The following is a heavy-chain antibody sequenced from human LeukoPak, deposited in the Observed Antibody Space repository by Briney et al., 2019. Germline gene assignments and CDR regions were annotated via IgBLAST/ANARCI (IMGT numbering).Heavy chain of an antibody. CDR1: GFMFDDYA. D-gene: IGHD5-24*01. CDR3: AREQFSHTSNYFDN. CDR2: ISGDGVSS. V-gene: IGHV3-43*02. Sequence: SGGSLRLSCAASGFMFDDYAMHWVRQVPGRGLEWVSPISGDGVSSFYADSVRGRFTISRDNNNNSLSLQMHSLTTEDTAFYYCAREQFSHTSNYFDNWGQGILVTVSS. J-gene: IGHJ4*02.